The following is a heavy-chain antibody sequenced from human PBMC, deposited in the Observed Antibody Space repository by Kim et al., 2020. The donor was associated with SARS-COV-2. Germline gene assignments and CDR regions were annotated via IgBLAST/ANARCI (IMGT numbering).Heavy chain of an antibody. V-gene: IGHV3-53*01. CDR3: ARDPLGDGYSFSDY. D-gene: IGHD4-4*01. Sequence: GGSLRLSCAASELIVSSNHMNWVRQAPGKGLEWVSVIYSGGTTYYADYVKGRFTISRDSNKNTVNLQMNSLRADDAAVYYCARDPLGDGYSFSDYWGQGTLLTVSS. CDR2: IYSGGTT. CDR1: ELIVSSNH. J-gene: IGHJ4*02.